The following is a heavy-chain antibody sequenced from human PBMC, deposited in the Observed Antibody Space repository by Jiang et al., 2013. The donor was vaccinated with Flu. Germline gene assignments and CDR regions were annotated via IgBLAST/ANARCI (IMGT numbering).Heavy chain of an antibody. V-gene: IGHV1-46*01. J-gene: IGHJ4*02. CDR3: ARDSEAYSSSSQVDY. Sequence: QKFQGRVTMTRDTSTSTVYMELSSLRSEDTAVYYCARDSEAYSSSSQVDYWGQGTLVTVSS. D-gene: IGHD6-6*01.